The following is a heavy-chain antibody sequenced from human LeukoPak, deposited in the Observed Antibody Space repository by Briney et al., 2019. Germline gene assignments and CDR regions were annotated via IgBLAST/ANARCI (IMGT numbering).Heavy chain of an antibody. D-gene: IGHD5-12*01. J-gene: IGHJ4*02. V-gene: IGHV3-74*01. CDR1: GFTFSRYW. CDR2: IDEYGTTI. Sequence: GGSLRLSCVGSGFTFSRYWMHWVRQAPGKGLVWVSRIDEYGTTINYADSVKDRFTISRNNAGDTLFLQMNSLRAEDTGVYYCATDLSGRQDYWGQGTLVTVSS. CDR3: ATDLSGRQDY.